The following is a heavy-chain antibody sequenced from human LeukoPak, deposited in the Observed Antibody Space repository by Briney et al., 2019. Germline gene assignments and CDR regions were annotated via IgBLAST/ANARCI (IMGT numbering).Heavy chain of an antibody. Sequence: LPGGSLRLSCAASGFTVGSKYMNWVRQAPGKGLEWVSILYSGSDTCYSDSVKGRFTISRDDSKNTLSLQMNSLRAEDTAVYYCARVGDHFHWYFDLWGRGTLVTVSS. CDR2: LYSGSDT. D-gene: IGHD3-10*01. CDR1: GFTVGSKY. CDR3: ARVGDHFHWYFDL. V-gene: IGHV3-53*01. J-gene: IGHJ2*01.